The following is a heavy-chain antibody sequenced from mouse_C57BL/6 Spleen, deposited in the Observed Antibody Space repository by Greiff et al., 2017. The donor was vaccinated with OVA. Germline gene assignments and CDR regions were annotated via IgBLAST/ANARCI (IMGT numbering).Heavy chain of an antibody. CDR1: GYTFTSYW. CDR3: ARDYYGNFAWFAY. V-gene: IGHV1-64*01. CDR2: IHPNSGST. J-gene: IGHJ3*01. D-gene: IGHD2-1*01. Sequence: QVQLQQPGAELVKPGASVKLSCKASGYTFTSYWMHWVKQRPGQGLEWIGMIHPNSGSTNYNEKFKSKATLTVDKSSSTAYMQLSSLTSEDSAVYYCARDYYGNFAWFAYWGQGTLVTVSA.